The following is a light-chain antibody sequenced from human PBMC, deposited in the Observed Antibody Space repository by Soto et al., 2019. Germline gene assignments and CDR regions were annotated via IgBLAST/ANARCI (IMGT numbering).Light chain of an antibody. Sequence: IQMTQSPSSLSASVGDRVIITFQASQGISNYLNWYQQKPGKAPKLLIYAASSLESGVPSRFSGSGSGTEFTLTISSLQPDDFATYYCHHYNTYSTFGQGTKVDIK. CDR1: QGISNY. J-gene: IGKJ1*01. V-gene: IGKV1-5*03. CDR3: HHYNTYST. CDR2: AAS.